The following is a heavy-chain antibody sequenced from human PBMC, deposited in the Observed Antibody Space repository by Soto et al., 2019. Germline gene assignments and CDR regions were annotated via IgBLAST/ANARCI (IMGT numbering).Heavy chain of an antibody. D-gene: IGHD2-15*01. Sequence: QVQLVESGGGVVQPGRSLRLSCAASGFTFSSYGMHWVRQAPGKGLEWVAVIWYDGSNKYYADSVKGRFTISRDNSKNTLYLQMNSLRAEDTAVYYCARGLGLLHNWFDPWGQGTLVTVSS. CDR2: IWYDGSNK. J-gene: IGHJ5*02. V-gene: IGHV3-33*01. CDR3: ARGLGLLHNWFDP. CDR1: GFTFSSYG.